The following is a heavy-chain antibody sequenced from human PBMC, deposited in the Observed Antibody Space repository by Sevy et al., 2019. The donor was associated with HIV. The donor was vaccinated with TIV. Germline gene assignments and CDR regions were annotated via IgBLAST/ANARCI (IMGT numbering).Heavy chain of an antibody. CDR3: VGGTDYDDAFDI. CDR1: GFTFSSYA. V-gene: IGHV3-64D*06. CDR2: ISSNGGST. J-gene: IGHJ3*02. D-gene: IGHD3-16*01. Sequence: GESLKISCSASGFTFSSYAMHWVRQAPGKGLEYVSAISSNGGSTYYADSVKGRFTISRDNSKNTLYLQMSSLRAEDTAVYYCVGGTDYDDAFDIWGQGTMVTVSS.